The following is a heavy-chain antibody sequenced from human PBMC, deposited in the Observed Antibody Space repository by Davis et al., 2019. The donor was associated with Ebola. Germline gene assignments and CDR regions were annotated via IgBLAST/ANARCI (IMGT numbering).Heavy chain of an antibody. D-gene: IGHD3-3*01. V-gene: IGHV3-23*01. CDR1: GFTFSSYA. CDR2: ISGSGGST. J-gene: IGHJ4*02. Sequence: GESLKISCAASGFTFSSYAMSWVRQAPGKGLEWVSAISGSGGSTYYADSVKGRFTISRDNSKNTLYLQMNSLRAEDTAVYYCACTIFGTIGNFDYWGQGTLVTVSS. CDR3: ACTIFGTIGNFDY.